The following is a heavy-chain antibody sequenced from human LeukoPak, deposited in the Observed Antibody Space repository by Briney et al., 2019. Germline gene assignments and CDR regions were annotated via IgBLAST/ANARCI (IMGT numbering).Heavy chain of an antibody. J-gene: IGHJ4*02. CDR3: VRYGV. CDR2: IKQDGSEK. D-gene: IGHD3-10*01. Sequence: GGSLRLSCAASGFNFSSFYMSWVHQGPGKGLEWVANIKQDGSEKYYVDSVKGRFTVSRDNAKNSLYLQMNSLRAEDTAVYYCVRYGVWGQGTLVTVSS. CDR1: GFNFSSFY. V-gene: IGHV3-7*01.